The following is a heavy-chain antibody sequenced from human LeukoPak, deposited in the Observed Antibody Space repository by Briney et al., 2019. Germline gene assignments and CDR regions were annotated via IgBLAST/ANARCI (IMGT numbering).Heavy chain of an antibody. CDR1: GFTFDDYA. V-gene: IGHV3-9*01. Sequence: GGSLRLPCAASGFTFDDYAMHWDRQAPGKGLEWVSGISWNSGSIGYADSVKGRFTISRDNAKNSLYLQMNSLRAEDTALYYCAKAPYYDILTGYYGDPSDYWGQGTLVTVSS. J-gene: IGHJ4*02. D-gene: IGHD3-9*01. CDR2: ISWNSGSI. CDR3: AKAPYYDILTGYYGDPSDY.